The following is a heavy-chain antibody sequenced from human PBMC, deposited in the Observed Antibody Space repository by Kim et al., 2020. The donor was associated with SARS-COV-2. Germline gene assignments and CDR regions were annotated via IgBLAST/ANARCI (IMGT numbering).Heavy chain of an antibody. Sequence: GGSLRLSCAASGFTFSNAWMSWVRQAPGKGLEWVGRIKSKTDGGTTDYAAPVKGRFTISRDDSKNTLYLQMNSLKTEDTAVYYCTTTSIVGATSFDYWGQGTLVTVSS. V-gene: IGHV3-15*01. D-gene: IGHD1-26*01. J-gene: IGHJ4*02. CDR1: GFTFSNAW. CDR2: IKSKTDGGTT. CDR3: TTTSIVGATSFDY.